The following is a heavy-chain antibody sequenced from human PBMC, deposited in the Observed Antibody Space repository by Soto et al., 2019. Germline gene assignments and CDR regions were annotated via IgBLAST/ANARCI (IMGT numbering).Heavy chain of an antibody. J-gene: IGHJ4*02. CDR1: GFTFNNAW. CDR2: MKSNGAT. Sequence: EVQLVESGGGLVTPGGSLSLSCVVSGFTFNNAWMNWVRQAPGKGLEWVGRMKSNGATDYAAFVKGRFTFSRDDSRGTLYLQMNSLETEDTAVYYCTADLSPPEGPSYPIDYGGQGTLVTVSS. V-gene: IGHV3-15*01. D-gene: IGHD1-26*01. CDR3: TADLSPPEGPSYPIDY.